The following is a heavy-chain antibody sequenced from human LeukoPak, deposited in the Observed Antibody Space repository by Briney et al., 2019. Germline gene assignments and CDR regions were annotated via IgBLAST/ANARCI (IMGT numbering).Heavy chain of an antibody. CDR1: GYSFTDYY. V-gene: IGHV1-2*02. CDR2: INPNSVGT. D-gene: IGHD2-8*01. Sequence: GASVKVSCKASGYSFTDYYMHWVRQDPGQGLEWMGWINPNSVGTNYPQKFQGRVTMTRESAISTAYMELSRLRSEDTAVYYCERAARYCTNGVCYSDAFDIWGQGTMVTVSS. CDR3: ERAARYCTNGVCYSDAFDI. J-gene: IGHJ3*02.